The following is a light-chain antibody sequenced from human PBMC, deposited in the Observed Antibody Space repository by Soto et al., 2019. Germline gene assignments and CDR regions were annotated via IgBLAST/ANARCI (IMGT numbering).Light chain of an antibody. V-gene: IGKV3-20*01. CDR1: QSVRNNY. J-gene: IGKJ1*01. Sequence: ELVLTQSPGTLSMSPGEGATLSCRASQSVRNNYLAWYQQKPGQAPRLLIFGASSRATGIPDRFSGSGSGTDFTLTISRLEPEDFAVYYCQQYGTSRAFGQGTRVEI. CDR2: GAS. CDR3: QQYGTSRA.